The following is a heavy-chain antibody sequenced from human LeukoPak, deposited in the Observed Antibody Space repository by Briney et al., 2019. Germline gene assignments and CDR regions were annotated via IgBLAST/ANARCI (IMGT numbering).Heavy chain of an antibody. D-gene: IGHD3-22*01. J-gene: IGHJ3*02. CDR1: GGSISSYY. CDR2: IHTSGST. V-gene: IGHV4-4*07. CDR3: ARVPNRITLMIGDAFDI. Sequence: PSETLSPTCTVAGGSISSYYWSWSRQPAGKGLEWIGRIHTSGSTSYNPSLSRRATMSVDTSKNQFSLKMSSVTGADTAVYYCARVPNRITLMIGDAFDIWGQGTMVTISS.